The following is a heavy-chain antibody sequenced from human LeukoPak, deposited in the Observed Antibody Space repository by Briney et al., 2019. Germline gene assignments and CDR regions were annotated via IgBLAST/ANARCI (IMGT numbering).Heavy chain of an antibody. J-gene: IGHJ4*02. CDR3: VRDVWGDRDSYFDY. D-gene: IGHD2-21*01. CDR1: GFTFSSYW. V-gene: IGHV3-74*01. CDR2: INSAGTSA. Sequence: PGGSLRLTCAASGFTFSSYWMHWVRQAPGQGLVWVSRINSAGTSASYGGSVTGRFTISRDNAKNTLYLQMNSLRVEDTAVYYCVRDVWGDRDSYFDYWGQGTLVTVSS.